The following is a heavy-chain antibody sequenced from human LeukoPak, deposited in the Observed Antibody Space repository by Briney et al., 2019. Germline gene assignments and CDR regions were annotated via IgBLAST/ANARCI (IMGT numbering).Heavy chain of an antibody. V-gene: IGHV3-23*01. CDR1: GFTFSSYA. CDR2: ISGSGDST. D-gene: IGHD1-26*01. J-gene: IGHJ3*02. Sequence: PGGSLRLSCAASGFTFSSYAMSWVRQAPGKGLEWVSLISGSGDSTYYADSVKGRFTISRDNSKNTLYLQMNNLRAEDTAVYYCAKSGSYHSFDIWGQGTMVTTSS. CDR3: AKSGSYHSFDI.